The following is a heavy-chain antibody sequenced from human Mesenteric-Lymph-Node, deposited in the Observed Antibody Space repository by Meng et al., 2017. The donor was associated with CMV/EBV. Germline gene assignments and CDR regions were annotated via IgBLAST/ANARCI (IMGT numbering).Heavy chain of an antibody. V-gene: IGHV4-39*01. J-gene: IGHJ4*02. D-gene: IGHD3-22*01. CDR3: ARRGNYDSDYSEY. Sequence: RVQEAAPGLWKPSEPLSLSGLVSCDSISKCTYYWTRIRQPPGKGLEWIGSVHHSGTTYYNPSLKGRLTISVDTSANLFSLRLTTVTAADTATYYCARRGNYDSDYSEYWGQGTLVTVSS. CDR2: VHHSGTT. CDR1: CDSISKCTYY.